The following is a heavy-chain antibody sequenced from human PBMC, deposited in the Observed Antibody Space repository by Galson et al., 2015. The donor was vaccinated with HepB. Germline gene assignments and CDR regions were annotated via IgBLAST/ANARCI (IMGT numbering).Heavy chain of an antibody. CDR2: ISAYNGNT. V-gene: IGHV1-18*04. Sequence: SVKVSCKASGYTFTSYGISWVRQAPGQGLEWMGWISAYNGNTNYAQKLQGRVTMTTDTSTSTTYMELRSLRSDDTAVYYCARDTVNRWLLSPNDYWGQGTLVTVAS. CDR1: GYTFTSYG. D-gene: IGHD3-22*01. J-gene: IGHJ4*02. CDR3: ARDTVNRWLLSPNDY.